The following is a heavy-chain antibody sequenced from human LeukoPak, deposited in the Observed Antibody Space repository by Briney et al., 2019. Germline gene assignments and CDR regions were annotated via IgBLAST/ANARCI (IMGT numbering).Heavy chain of an antibody. D-gene: IGHD6-19*01. CDR2: IYYSGNT. Sequence: SETLSLTCAVYGGSFSGYYWGWIRQPPGMGLGWIGSIYYSGNTYYNPSLKSRVTISLDTSKNQSSLNLNSVTAADTALYFCARAAGSGLIDYWGQGILVIVSS. CDR1: GGSFSGYY. J-gene: IGHJ4*02. CDR3: ARAAGSGLIDY. V-gene: IGHV4-34*11.